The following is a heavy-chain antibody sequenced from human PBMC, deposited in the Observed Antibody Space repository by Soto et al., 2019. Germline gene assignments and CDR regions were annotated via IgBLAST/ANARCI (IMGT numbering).Heavy chain of an antibody. CDR2: IWRDGSDN. V-gene: IGHV3-33*01. CDR3: AADRRGVNYGMEG. J-gene: IGHJ6*02. D-gene: IGHD3-10*01. Sequence: QMQLVESGGGVVQPGGSLRLSCAASGFTFSSYGMHWVRQAPGKGLEWAAVIWRDGSDNYYADSVKGRFTISRDNSKNTLYLQMNSLRVEDTAVYYCAADRRGVNYGMEGWGQGTTVTVSS. CDR1: GFTFSSYG.